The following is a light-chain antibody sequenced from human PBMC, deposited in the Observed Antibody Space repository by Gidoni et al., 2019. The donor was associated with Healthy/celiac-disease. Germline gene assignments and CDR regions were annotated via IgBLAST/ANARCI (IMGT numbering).Light chain of an antibody. CDR3: QQYNSSQGFT. V-gene: IGKV1-5*03. J-gene: IGKJ3*01. CDR2: KAS. Sequence: DIQMTQSPSTLSASVGDRVTITCRASTSISSWLAWYQQKPGKAPNLLIYKASSLESGVPSRFSGSGSGTEFTLTISSLQPDDFATYYCQQYNSSQGFTFGPGTKVDIK. CDR1: TSISSW.